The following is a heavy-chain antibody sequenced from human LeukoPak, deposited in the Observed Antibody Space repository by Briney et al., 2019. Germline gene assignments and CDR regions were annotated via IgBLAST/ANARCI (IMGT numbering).Heavy chain of an antibody. V-gene: IGHV3-21*01. Sequence: GGSLRLSCAASGFTFSSYSMNWVRQAPGKGLEWVSSITSSSIYIYYADSVKGRFTISRDNAKNSLYLQMNSLRAEDTAIYYCARATSGIRDGYNWHFDYWGQGTLVTVSS. CDR1: GFTFSSYS. CDR3: ARATSGIRDGYNWHFDY. J-gene: IGHJ4*02. CDR2: ITSSSIYI. D-gene: IGHD5-24*01.